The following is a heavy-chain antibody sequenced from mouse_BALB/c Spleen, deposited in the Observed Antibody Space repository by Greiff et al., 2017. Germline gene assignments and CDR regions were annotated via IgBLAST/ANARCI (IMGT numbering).Heavy chain of an antibody. Sequence: VQLVESGPGLVAPSQSLSITCTVSGFSLTSYGVHWVRQPPGKGLEWLGVIWAGGSTNYNSALMSRLSISKDNSKSQVFLKMNSLQTDDTAMYYCASPYYDYDVTWFAYWGQGTLVTVSA. CDR2: IWAGGST. CDR3: ASPYYDYDVTWFAY. J-gene: IGHJ3*01. D-gene: IGHD2-4*01. CDR1: GFSLTSYG. V-gene: IGHV2-9*02.